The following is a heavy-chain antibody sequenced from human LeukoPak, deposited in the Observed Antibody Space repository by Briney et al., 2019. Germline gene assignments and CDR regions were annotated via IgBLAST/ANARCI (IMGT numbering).Heavy chain of an antibody. Sequence: PGGSLRLSCAASGFTFSTYSMNWVRQAPGKGLEWVSSISTSSTYIYYADSVKGRFTISRDNAKNSLYLQMNSLRAEDTAVYYCARHEPVITLSSYYYGRDVWGPGTTVTVSS. V-gene: IGHV3-21*01. J-gene: IGHJ6*02. CDR2: ISTSSTYI. D-gene: IGHD1-14*01. CDR1: GFTFSTYS. CDR3: ARHEPVITLSSYYYGRDV.